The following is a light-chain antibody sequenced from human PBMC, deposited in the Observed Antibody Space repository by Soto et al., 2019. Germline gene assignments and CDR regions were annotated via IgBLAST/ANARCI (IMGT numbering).Light chain of an antibody. Sequence: DIQMTQSPSTLSASVGDRVTITCRASQSISSWLAWYQQKPGKAPKLLIYDASSLESGVPSRFSGSGSASGSGTEFTLTFSSLQPDDFATYYCQQYNVYPWTFGQGTEVEIK. CDR1: QSISSW. CDR3: QQYNVYPWT. CDR2: DAS. V-gene: IGKV1-5*01. J-gene: IGKJ1*01.